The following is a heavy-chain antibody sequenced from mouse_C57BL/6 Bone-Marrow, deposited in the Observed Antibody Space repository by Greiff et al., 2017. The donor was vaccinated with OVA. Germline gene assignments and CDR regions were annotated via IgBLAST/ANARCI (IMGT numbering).Heavy chain of an antibody. CDR3: ARPYDYGSSYLFAY. CDR2: IHPNSGST. D-gene: IGHD1-1*01. Sequence: QVQLQQPGAELVKPGASVKLSCKASGYTFTSYWMHWVKQRPGQGLEWIGMIHPNSGSTNYNEKFKSKATLTVDKSSSTAYMQLSSLTSEDSAVYYCARPYDYGSSYLFAYWGQGTLVTVSA. J-gene: IGHJ3*01. CDR1: GYTFTSYW. V-gene: IGHV1-64*01.